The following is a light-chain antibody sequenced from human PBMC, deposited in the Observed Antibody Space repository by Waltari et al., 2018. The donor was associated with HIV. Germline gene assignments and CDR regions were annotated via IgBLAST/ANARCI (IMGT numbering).Light chain of an antibody. Sequence: QSALTQPASISASPGLTISISCRGTRDDVGLYNFVSWYRQKSGTAPQLILSGYSTRPSGGDSRFTGSKSGNTASLTISGLLTEDEADYYCSSYTVSHTLVFGGGTKLTVL. V-gene: IGLV2-14*03. CDR1: RDDVGLYNF. CDR2: GYS. J-gene: IGLJ3*02. CDR3: SSYTVSHTLV.